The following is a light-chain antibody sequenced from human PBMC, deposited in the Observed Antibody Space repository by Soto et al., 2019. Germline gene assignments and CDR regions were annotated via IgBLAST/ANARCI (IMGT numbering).Light chain of an antibody. J-gene: IGLJ1*01. CDR2: RNN. Sequence: QSVLTQPPSASGTPGQRVTISCSGSSSNIGSNFVYWYQQLPGTAPKLLIYRNNERPSGVPDRVSGSKSGTSASLAISGLRSEDEADYYCAAWDDSLSGRLFGTGTKLTVL. CDR3: AAWDDSLSGRL. V-gene: IGLV1-47*01. CDR1: SSNIGSNF.